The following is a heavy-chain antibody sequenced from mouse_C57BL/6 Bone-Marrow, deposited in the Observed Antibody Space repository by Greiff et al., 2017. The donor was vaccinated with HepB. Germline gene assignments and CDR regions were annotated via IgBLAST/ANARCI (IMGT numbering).Heavy chain of an antibody. CDR1: GFTFSSYA. Sequence: EVKLMESGGGLVKPGGSLKLSCAASGFTFSSYAMSWVRQTPEKRLEWVATISDGGSYTYYPDNVKGRFTISRDNAKNNLYLQMSHLKSEDTAMYYCARDWGYSNYGAYWGQGTLVTVSA. J-gene: IGHJ3*01. CDR2: ISDGGSYT. V-gene: IGHV5-4*01. D-gene: IGHD2-5*01. CDR3: ARDWGYSNYGAY.